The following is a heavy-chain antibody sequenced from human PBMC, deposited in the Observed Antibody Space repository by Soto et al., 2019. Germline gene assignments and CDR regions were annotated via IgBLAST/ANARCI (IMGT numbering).Heavy chain of an antibody. V-gene: IGHV1-2*04. Sequence: QVQLVQSGAEVKKPGASVKVSCKASGYTFTGYYMHWVRQAPGQGLEWMGWINPNSGGTNYAQKFQGWVTMTSDTSISTAYMELSRLRSDDTAVYYCARGPRYCSSTSCSLRGPWGQGTLVTVSS. CDR3: ARGPRYCSSTSCSLRGP. D-gene: IGHD2-2*01. CDR1: GYTFTGYY. J-gene: IGHJ5*02. CDR2: INPNSGGT.